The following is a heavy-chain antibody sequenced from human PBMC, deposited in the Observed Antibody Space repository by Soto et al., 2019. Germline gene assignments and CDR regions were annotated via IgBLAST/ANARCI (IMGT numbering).Heavy chain of an antibody. CDR2: IYYSGST. J-gene: IGHJ5*02. CDR1: GGSISSGDYY. V-gene: IGHV4-30-4*01. D-gene: IGHD3-10*02. CDR3: ARTLFGWGIWFDP. Sequence: SETLSLTCTVSGGSISSGDYYWSWIRQPPGKGLEWIGYIYYSGSTYYNPSLKSRVTISVDTSKNQFSLKLSSVTAADTAVYYCARTLFGWGIWFDPWGQGTLVTVS.